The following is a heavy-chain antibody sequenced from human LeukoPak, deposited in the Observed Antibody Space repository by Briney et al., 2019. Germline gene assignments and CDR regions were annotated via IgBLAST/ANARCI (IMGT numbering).Heavy chain of an antibody. Sequence: ASVKVSCKASGFTFTSSAVQWVRQARGQRLEWIGWIVVGSGNTNYAQKFQERVTITRDMSTSTAYMELSSLRSEDTAVYYCARVIDHDYAYGMDVWGQGTTVTVSS. J-gene: IGHJ6*02. CDR3: ARVIDHDYAYGMDV. D-gene: IGHD4-17*01. CDR2: IVVGSGNT. CDR1: GFTFTSSA. V-gene: IGHV1-58*01.